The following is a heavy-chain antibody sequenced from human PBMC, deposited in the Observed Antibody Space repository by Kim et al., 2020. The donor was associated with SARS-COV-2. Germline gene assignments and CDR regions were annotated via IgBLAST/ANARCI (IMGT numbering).Heavy chain of an antibody. CDR1: GGSISSYY. CDR2: IYYSGST. V-gene: IGHV4-59*01. Sequence: SETLSLTCTVSGGSISSYYWSWIRQPPGKGLEWIGYIYYSGSTNYNPSLKSRVTISVDTSKNQFSLKLSSVTAADTAVYYWARALYYEFWSGFTTGGDYGRDDWGQGTTVTVSS. J-gene: IGHJ6*02. CDR3: ARALYYEFWSGFTTGGDYGRDD. D-gene: IGHD3-3*01.